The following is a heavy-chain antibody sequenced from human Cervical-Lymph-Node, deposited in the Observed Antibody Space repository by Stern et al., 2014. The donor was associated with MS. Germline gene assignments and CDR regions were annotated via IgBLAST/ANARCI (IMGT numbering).Heavy chain of an antibody. CDR2: IWDDGSNK. V-gene: IGHV3-33*01. D-gene: IGHD1-26*01. J-gene: IGHJ5*02. Sequence: QVQLVQSGGGVVQPGRSLRLSCAASGFTFSSYGMHWVRQAPGKGLEWGAVIWDDGSNKYYADSVKGRFTISRDNSKNTLYLQMNSLRAEDTAVYYCARSLGSGSHNWFDPWGQGTLVTVSS. CDR1: GFTFSSYG. CDR3: ARSLGSGSHNWFDP.